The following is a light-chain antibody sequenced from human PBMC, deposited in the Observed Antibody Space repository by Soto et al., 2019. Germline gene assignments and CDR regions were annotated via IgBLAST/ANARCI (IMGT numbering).Light chain of an antibody. Sequence: EVVMTQSPAILSVSPWERLTLSFGATQTVSTNLAWSQQKPGQAPRLLIYGASSRATGIPDRFSGSGSGTDFTLTISRLEPEDFALYYCQQYGSSPWTFGQGTKVDIK. CDR2: GAS. CDR3: QQYGSSPWT. V-gene: IGKV3-20*01. CDR1: QTVSTN. J-gene: IGKJ1*01.